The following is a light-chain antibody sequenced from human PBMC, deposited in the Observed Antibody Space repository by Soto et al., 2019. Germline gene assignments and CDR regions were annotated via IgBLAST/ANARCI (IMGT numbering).Light chain of an antibody. V-gene: IGKV3-11*01. J-gene: IGKJ1*01. CDR2: DAS. Sequence: TVLTQSPATLSLSPWESALLSCRASQGVSTYLAWYQQKPGQAPRLLIYDASNRVTGIPARFRGSGSGTDFTLTISRLEPEDFAVYYCQQYGSSLWTFGQGTKVDIK. CDR3: QQYGSSLWT. CDR1: QGVSTY.